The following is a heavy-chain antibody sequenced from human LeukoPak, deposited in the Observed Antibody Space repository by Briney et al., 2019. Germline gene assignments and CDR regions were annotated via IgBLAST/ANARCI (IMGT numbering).Heavy chain of an antibody. CDR3: ARTTNQLLYVVSWYFDL. Sequence: SETLSLTCTVSGGSISSGGYYWSWIRQHPGKGLEWIGYIYYSGSTNYNPSLKSRVTISVDTSKNQFSLKLSSVTAADTAVYYCARTTNQLLYVVSWYFDLWGRGTLVTVSS. J-gene: IGHJ2*01. CDR1: GGSISSGGYY. CDR2: IYYSGST. D-gene: IGHD2-2*02. V-gene: IGHV4-61*08.